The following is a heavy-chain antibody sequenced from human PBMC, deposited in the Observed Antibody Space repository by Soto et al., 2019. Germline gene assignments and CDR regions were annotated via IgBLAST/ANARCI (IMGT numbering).Heavy chain of an antibody. Sequence: GGSLRLSCAASGFTFSSYGMHWVRQAPGKGLEWVAVIWYDGSNKYYADSVKGRFTISRDNSKNTLYLQMNSLRAEDTAVYYCASALIRIAAAGILGYWGQGTLVTVSS. J-gene: IGHJ4*02. CDR3: ASALIRIAAAGILGY. CDR2: IWYDGSNK. V-gene: IGHV3-33*01. D-gene: IGHD6-13*01. CDR1: GFTFSSYG.